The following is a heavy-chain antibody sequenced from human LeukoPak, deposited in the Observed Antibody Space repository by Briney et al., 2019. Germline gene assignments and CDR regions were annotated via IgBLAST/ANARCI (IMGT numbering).Heavy chain of an antibody. CDR1: GFTFSNYG. D-gene: IGHD3-10*01. CDR3: AAEFGLLNRLFDY. V-gene: IGHV3-30*02. J-gene: IGHJ4*02. CDR2: IRYDGSNK. Sequence: PGGSLRLSCAASGFTFSNYGMHWVRQAPGKGLGWVAFIRYDGSNKYYADSVRGRFTISRDNSKNTLYLQMSSLRAEDTVVYYCAAEFGLLNRLFDYWGQGTLVTVSS.